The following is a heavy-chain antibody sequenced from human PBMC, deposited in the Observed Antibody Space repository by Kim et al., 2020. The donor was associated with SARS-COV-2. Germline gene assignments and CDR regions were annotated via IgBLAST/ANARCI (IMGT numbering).Heavy chain of an antibody. Sequence: SETLSLTCAVHGGSLSGSYWSWIRQPPGKGLEWIGESNHLGGTNYNPSLKSRVTISVDTSKNQFSLRLSSVTAADTAVYYCARLCGNTQMGYNWFDPWGQGTLVTVSS. CDR2: SNHLGGT. D-gene: IGHD1-26*01. CDR1: GGSLSGSY. CDR3: ARLCGNTQMGYNWFDP. V-gene: IGHV4-34*01. J-gene: IGHJ5*02.